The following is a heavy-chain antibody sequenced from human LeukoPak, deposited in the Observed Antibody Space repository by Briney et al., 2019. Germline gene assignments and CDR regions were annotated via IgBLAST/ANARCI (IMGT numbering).Heavy chain of an antibody. CDR3: ARGLRGSGSYYSRWFDP. CDR1: GGSFSGYY. Sequence: PSETLSLTCAVYGGSFSGYYWSWICQPPGKGLEWIGEINHSGSTNYNPSLKSRVTISVDTSKNQFSLKLSSVTAADTAVYYCARGLRGSGSYYSRWFDPWGQGTLVTVSS. D-gene: IGHD1-26*01. CDR2: INHSGST. J-gene: IGHJ5*02. V-gene: IGHV4-34*01.